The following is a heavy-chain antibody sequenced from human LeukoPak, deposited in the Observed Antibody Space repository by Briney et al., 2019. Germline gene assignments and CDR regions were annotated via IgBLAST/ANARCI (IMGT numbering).Heavy chain of an antibody. J-gene: IGHJ4*02. Sequence: GESLKISCKGSGYTFTSFCIGWVRQMPGKGLEWMGIIYPGDSDTRYSSSFQGQVTISADKSISTAYLQWSSLKASDTAMYYCARRLSSTPLYDFWGQGTLVTVSS. CDR2: IYPGDSDT. V-gene: IGHV5-51*01. CDR3: ARRLSSTPLYDF. CDR1: GYTFTSFC. D-gene: IGHD2-2*01.